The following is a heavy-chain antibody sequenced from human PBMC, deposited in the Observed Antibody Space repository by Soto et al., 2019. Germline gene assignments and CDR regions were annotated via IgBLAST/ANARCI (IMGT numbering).Heavy chain of an antibody. D-gene: IGHD6-13*01. CDR2: INPNSGGT. Sequence: QVQLVQSGAEAKKPGTSVKVSCEASGDSFTAFYIHWVRQAPGQGLEWMGWINPNSGGTNYAQKFQGRVTMTWDTSSRTAYMGLSRLRSDDAAVYYCAKRDGTSWSPDYDYYGLDVWGRGTTVTVS. CDR1: GDSFTAFY. J-gene: IGHJ6*02. CDR3: AKRDGTSWSPDYDYYGLDV. V-gene: IGHV1-2*02.